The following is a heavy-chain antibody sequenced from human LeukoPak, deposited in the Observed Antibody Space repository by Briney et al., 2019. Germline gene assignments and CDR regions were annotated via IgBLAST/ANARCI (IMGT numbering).Heavy chain of an antibody. CDR2: ISAYNGNT. J-gene: IGHJ4*02. V-gene: IGHV1-18*01. D-gene: IGHD6-13*01. CDR1: GYTFTSYG. CDR3: AWGIAAAGIGDEYYFDY. Sequence: ASVKVSCKASGYTFTSYGISWVRQAPGQGLEWMGWISAYNGNTNYAQKLQGRVTMTTDTSTSTAYMELRSLRSDDTAVYYCAWGIAAAGIGDEYYFDYWGQGTLVTVSS.